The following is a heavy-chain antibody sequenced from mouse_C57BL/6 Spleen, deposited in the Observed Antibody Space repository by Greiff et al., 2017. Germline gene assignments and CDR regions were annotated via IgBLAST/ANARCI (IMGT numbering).Heavy chain of an antibody. J-gene: IGHJ3*01. D-gene: IGHD2-4*01. CDR3: ARGYDYAWFAY. CDR1: GFSLSTSGMG. CDR2: IYWDDDK. V-gene: IGHV8-12*01. Sequence: QVTLKVCGPGILQSSQTLSLTCSFSGFSLSTSGMGVSWIRQPSGKGLEWLAHIYWDDDKRYNPSLKSRLTISKDTSRNPVFLKITSVDAADTADYYCARGYDYAWFAYWGQGTLVTVSA.